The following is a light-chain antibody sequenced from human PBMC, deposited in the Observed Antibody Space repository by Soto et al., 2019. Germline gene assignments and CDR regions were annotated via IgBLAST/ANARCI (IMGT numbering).Light chain of an antibody. CDR1: QSISSY. V-gene: IGKV1-39*01. J-gene: IGKJ4*01. CDR3: QQSYSIPLI. CDR2: AAS. Sequence: DIPMTQSPSSLSASVGDRVTITCRASQSISSYLNWYQQKPGKAPKLLISAASSFQSGVPSRFRGSGSGTDFTLTISSLQPEDSATYYCQQSYSIPLIFGGGTKVEI.